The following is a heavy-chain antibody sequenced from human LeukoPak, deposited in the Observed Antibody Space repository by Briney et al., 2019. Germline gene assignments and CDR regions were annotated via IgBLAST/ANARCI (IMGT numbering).Heavy chain of an antibody. Sequence: SETLSLTCTVSGGSISSSSYYWGWIRQPPGKGLEWIGSIYYSGSTYYNPSLKRRVTISVDTSKNQFSLKLSSVTAADTAVYYCAKDQKRGYSYGYLFYYYYMDVWGKGTTVTISS. V-gene: IGHV4-39*02. CDR3: AKDQKRGYSYGYLFYYYYMDV. CDR2: IYYSGST. D-gene: IGHD5-18*01. CDR1: GGSISSSSYY. J-gene: IGHJ6*03.